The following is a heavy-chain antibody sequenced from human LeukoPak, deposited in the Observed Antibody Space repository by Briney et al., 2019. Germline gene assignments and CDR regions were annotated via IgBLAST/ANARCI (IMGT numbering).Heavy chain of an antibody. CDR1: GFTFSSYA. J-gene: IGHJ4*02. V-gene: IGHV3-30-3*01. CDR2: ISSDTSKK. CDR3: ASSGSYYDSSGYYYQDY. D-gene: IGHD3-22*01. Sequence: GGSLRLSCAVSGFTFSSYAMHWVRQAPGKGLEWVAIISSDTSKKYYADSVKGRFTISRDNAKNSLYLQMNSLRAEDTAVYYCASSGSYYDSSGYYYQDYWGQGTLVTVSS.